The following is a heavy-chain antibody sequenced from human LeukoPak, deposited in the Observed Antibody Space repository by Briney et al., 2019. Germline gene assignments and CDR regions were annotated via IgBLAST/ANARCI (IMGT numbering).Heavy chain of an antibody. V-gene: IGHV3-74*01. CDR3: ARHCSSTSCYDY. CDR2: INSDGSST. CDR1: GFTFSSYW. D-gene: IGHD2-2*01. J-gene: IGHJ4*02. Sequence: GGSLRLSCAASGFTFSSYWMHWVRQAPGKGLVWVSRINSDGSSTSYADSVKGRFTISTDNAKNTLYLQMNSLRAEDTAVYYCARHCSSTSCYDYWGQGTLVTVSS.